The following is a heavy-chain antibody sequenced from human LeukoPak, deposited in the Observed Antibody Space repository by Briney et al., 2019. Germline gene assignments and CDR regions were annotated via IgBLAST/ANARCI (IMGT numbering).Heavy chain of an antibody. D-gene: IGHD4-17*01. CDR1: GFTFGDYA. CDR3: TRDWGTVTTANFDY. J-gene: IGHJ4*02. Sequence: GGSLRLSCTASGFTFGDYAMSWFRPAPGKGLEWGGFIRSKAYGGTTEYAASVKGRFTISRDDSKSIAYLQMNSLKTEDTAVYYCTRDWGTVTTANFDYWGQGTLVTVSS. V-gene: IGHV3-49*03. CDR2: IRSKAYGGTT.